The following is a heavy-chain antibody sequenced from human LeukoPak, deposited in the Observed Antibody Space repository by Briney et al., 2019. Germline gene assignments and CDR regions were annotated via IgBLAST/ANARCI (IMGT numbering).Heavy chain of an antibody. CDR1: GFTFSTYN. CDR3: ARAAYYYDTYDAFDI. J-gene: IGHJ3*02. V-gene: IGHV3-21*01. CDR2: ISSSGVYI. Sequence: GGSLRLSCAASGFTFSTYNMNWVRQAPGKGLEWVSSISSSGVYIYYADSLKGRFTISRDNAKNSLYLQMNSLRAEDTAVYYCARAAYYYDTYDAFDIWGQGTMVTVSS. D-gene: IGHD3-22*01.